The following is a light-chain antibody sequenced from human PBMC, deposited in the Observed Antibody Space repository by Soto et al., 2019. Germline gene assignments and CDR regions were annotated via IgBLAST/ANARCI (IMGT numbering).Light chain of an antibody. CDR3: QQYNNWPPLT. Sequence: EIVMTQSPGTLSVSPGERATLSCWASQSVSSNLAWYQQKPGQAPRLLIYGASTRATGIPARFSGSGSGTEFTLTISSLQSEDFAVHYCQQYNNWPPLTLGGGTKVEIK. CDR1: QSVSSN. CDR2: GAS. V-gene: IGKV3-15*01. J-gene: IGKJ4*01.